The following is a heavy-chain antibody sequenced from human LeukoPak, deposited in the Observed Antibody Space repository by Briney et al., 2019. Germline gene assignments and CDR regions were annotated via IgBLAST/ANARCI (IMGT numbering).Heavy chain of an antibody. CDR2: IYYSGST. D-gene: IGHD3-22*01. Sequence: KPSETLSLTRTVSGGSISSSSYYWGWIRQPPGKGLEWIGSIYYSGSTYYNPSLKSRVTISVDTSKNQFSLKLSSVTAADTAVYYCARVPMIYGRIDYWGQGTLVTVSS. V-gene: IGHV4-39*07. J-gene: IGHJ4*02. CDR1: GGSISSSSYY. CDR3: ARVPMIYGRIDY.